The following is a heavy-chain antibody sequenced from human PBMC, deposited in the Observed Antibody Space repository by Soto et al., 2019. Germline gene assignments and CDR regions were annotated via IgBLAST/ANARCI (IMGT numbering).Heavy chain of an antibody. CDR3: ARGSDSSTWYDLGAFDI. CDR1: GGSISSSGYS. Sequence: QLQLQESGSGLVKPSQTLSLTCAVSGGSISSSGYSWSWIRQPPGKGLEWIGYIYHSGSTYYNPSLNSRVTISVDRSKNQFFLRLSSVTAADTAVYYCARGSDSSTWYDLGAFDIWGQGTMVTVSS. D-gene: IGHD6-13*01. V-gene: IGHV4-30-2*01. J-gene: IGHJ3*02. CDR2: IYHSGST.